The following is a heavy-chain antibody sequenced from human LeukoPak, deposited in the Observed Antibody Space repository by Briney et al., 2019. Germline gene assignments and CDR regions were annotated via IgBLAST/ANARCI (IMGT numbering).Heavy chain of an antibody. CDR2: IYYSGST. J-gene: IGHJ4*02. V-gene: IGHV4-39*01. CDR1: GGSISGSSYY. CDR3: ARHFSDSSGYYYVGFDY. Sequence: SETPSLTCTVSGGSISGSSYYWGWIRQPPGKGLEWIGSIYYSGSTYYNPSLKSRVTISVDTSKNQFSLKLSSVTAADTAVYYCARHFSDSSGYYYVGFDYWGQGTLVTVSS. D-gene: IGHD3-22*01.